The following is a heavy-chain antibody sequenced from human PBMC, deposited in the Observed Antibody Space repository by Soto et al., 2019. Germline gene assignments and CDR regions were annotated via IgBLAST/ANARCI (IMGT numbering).Heavy chain of an antibody. J-gene: IGHJ4*02. D-gene: IGHD5-18*01. CDR3: ARDGMIQPTATNFDY. V-gene: IGHV1-18*04. CDR2: ISAYNGNT. CDR1: GYTFTSYG. Sequence: ASVKVSCKASGYTFTSYGISWVRQAPGQGLEWMGWISAYNGNTNYAQKLQGRVTMTTDTSTSTAYMELRSLRSDDTAVYYCARDGMIQPTATNFDYWGQGTLATVSS.